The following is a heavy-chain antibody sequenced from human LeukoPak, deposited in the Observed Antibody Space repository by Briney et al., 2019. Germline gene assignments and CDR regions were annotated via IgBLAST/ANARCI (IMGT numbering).Heavy chain of an antibody. D-gene: IGHD3-10*01. CDR2: INSGGTII. J-gene: IGHJ4*02. CDR1: GFTFSSNE. CDR3: ARETPYGSLTFDY. Sequence: PGGSLRLSCAASGFTFSSNEMNWVRQAPGKGLEWVSYINSGGTIIYYADSVKGRFTISRDNAKNSLYLQMNSLRADDTAVYYCARETPYGSLTFDYWGQGTRVTVSS. V-gene: IGHV3-48*03.